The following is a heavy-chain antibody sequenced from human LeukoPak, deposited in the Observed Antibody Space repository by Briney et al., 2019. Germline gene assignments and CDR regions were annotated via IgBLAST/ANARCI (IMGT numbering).Heavy chain of an antibody. CDR1: GFTFDDYA. CDR3: AKDMSSSLRDYNWFDP. Sequence: GRSLRLSCAASGFTFDDYAMHWVRQAPGKGLEWVSGISWNSGSIGYADSVKGRFTISRDNAKNSLYLQMNSLRAEDTALYYCAKDMSSSLRDYNWFDPWGQGTLVTVSS. J-gene: IGHJ5*02. CDR2: ISWNSGSI. V-gene: IGHV3-9*01. D-gene: IGHD6-13*01.